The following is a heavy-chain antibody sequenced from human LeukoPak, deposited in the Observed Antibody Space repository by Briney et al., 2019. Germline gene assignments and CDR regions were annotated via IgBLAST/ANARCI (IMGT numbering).Heavy chain of an antibody. J-gene: IGHJ4*02. D-gene: IGHD2/OR15-2a*01. Sequence: PSETLSLTCTVSGGSISSYYWSWIRQPAGKGLEWIGRIYTSGSTNYNPSLKSRVTMSVDTSKNQFSLKLSSATAADTAVYYCANHLACHSHNCPSFDEWGQGTLVTVSS. CDR3: ANHLACHSHNCPSFDE. CDR1: GGSISSYY. CDR2: IYTSGST. V-gene: IGHV4-4*07.